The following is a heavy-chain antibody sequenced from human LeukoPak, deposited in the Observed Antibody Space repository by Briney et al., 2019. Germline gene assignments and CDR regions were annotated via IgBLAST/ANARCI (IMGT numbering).Heavy chain of an antibody. V-gene: IGHV4-31*03. CDR1: GGSTSSGAYY. Sequence: TVSGGSTSSGAYYWRRIRQHPGKGLEWIGYIYYSGSTYYNPSLKSRVTMSVDTSENQFSLKLSSVTAADTAVYYCATTVLSYYDYWSEGSLVTVSS. D-gene: IGHD4-17*01. J-gene: IGHJ4*02. CDR2: IYYSGST. CDR3: ATTVLSYYDY.